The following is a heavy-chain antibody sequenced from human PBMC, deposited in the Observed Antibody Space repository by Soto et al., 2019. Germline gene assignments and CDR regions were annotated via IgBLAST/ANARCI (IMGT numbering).Heavy chain of an antibody. CDR2: ISSSSATI. CDR3: VRDSPYSSALYEGFDS. J-gene: IGHJ4*02. Sequence: LRLSCEGSGFTFSSYSMNWVRQTPGKGLEWVSYISSSSATIYYADSVKGRFTISRDNAKKSLYLQMNSLRDEDTAVYFCVRDSPYSSALYEGFDSWGQGALVTVSS. V-gene: IGHV3-48*02. D-gene: IGHD3-22*01. CDR1: GFTFSSYS.